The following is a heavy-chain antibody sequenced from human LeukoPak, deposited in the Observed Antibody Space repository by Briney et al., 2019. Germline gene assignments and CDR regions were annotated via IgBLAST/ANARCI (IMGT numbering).Heavy chain of an antibody. CDR3: AKAATYFYGSVTYDWFES. D-gene: IGHD3-10*01. CDR1: GFPFTTYN. CDR2: IESNGLT. Sequence: GGSLRLSCAVSGFPFTTYNMNWVRQAPGKGLMWVSRIESNGLTLYADSVRDRFTISRDNGKSTIYLQMNSLRVDDTAIYYCAKAATYFYGSVTYDWFESWGQGTLVTVSS. J-gene: IGHJ5*01. V-gene: IGHV3-74*01.